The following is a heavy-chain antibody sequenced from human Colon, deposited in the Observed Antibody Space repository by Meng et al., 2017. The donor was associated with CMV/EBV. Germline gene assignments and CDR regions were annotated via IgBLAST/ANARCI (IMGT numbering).Heavy chain of an antibody. CDR1: GFTFSNSD. D-gene: IGHD2-2*02. Sequence: GESLKISCAASGFTFSNSDMNWVRQAPGKGLEWVSGVSWNGSRTHYADSVKGRFIISRDNSRNFLYQQMNSLRPEDRAVYYCARDRLRTCSSTSCYMGIYYYYYGMDVWGQGTTVTVSS. CDR3: ARDRLRTCSSTSCYMGIYYYYYGMDV. J-gene: IGHJ6*02. CDR2: VSWNGSRT. V-gene: IGHV3-19*01.